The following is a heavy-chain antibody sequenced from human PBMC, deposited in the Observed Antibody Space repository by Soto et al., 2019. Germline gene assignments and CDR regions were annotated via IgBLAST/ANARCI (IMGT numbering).Heavy chain of an antibody. D-gene: IGHD3-16*01. CDR3: ARPNYGLLSWGEFSNFYFDY. V-gene: IGHV4-39*01. Sequence: SETLSLTCTVSGGSISSSSYYWGWIRQPPGKGLEWIGSIYYSGSTYYNPSLKSRVTISVDTSKNQFSLKLSSVTAADTAVYYCARPNYGLLSWGEFSNFYFDYWGQGTLVTVSS. CDR2: IYYSGST. CDR1: GGSISSSSYY. J-gene: IGHJ4*02.